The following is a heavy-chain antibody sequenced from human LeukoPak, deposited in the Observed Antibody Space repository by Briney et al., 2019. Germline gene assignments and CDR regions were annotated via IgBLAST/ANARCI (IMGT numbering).Heavy chain of an antibody. CDR3: ARLTRRRDGYHYYFDY. CDR2: INPSGGST. CDR1: GYTFTSYD. J-gene: IGHJ4*02. V-gene: IGHV1-46*01. Sequence: ASVKVSCKASGYTFTSYDMHWVRQAPGQGLEWMGIINPSGGSTSYAQKFEGRVTMTRDTSTSTVYMELSSLRSEDTAVYYCARLTRRRDGYHYYFDYWGQGTLVTVSS. D-gene: IGHD5-24*01.